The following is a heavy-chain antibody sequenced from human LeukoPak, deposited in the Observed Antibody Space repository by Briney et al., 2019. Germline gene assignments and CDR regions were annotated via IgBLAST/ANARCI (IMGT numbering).Heavy chain of an antibody. V-gene: IGHV3-7*04. J-gene: IGHJ4*02. CDR2: INQDGSDE. D-gene: IGHD6-19*01. CDR1: GFTFSIYW. CDR3: ATAPKYSSGNY. Sequence: QSGGSLRLSCAASGFTFSIYWMSWVRQAPGKGPEWVANINQDGSDEYYVDSVKGRFTISRDNAKNSLYLQMDSLRAEDTAVYYCATAPKYSSGNYWGQGTLVTVSS.